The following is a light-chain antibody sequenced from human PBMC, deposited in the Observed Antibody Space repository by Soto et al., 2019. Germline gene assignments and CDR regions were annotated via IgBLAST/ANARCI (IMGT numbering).Light chain of an antibody. J-gene: IGKJ5*01. CDR1: QSVSNN. Sequence: SCRASQSVSNNYLAWYQQKPGQAPRLLIYGASNRATGIPDRSSGSWSGTEFTLTISSLQSEDFAVYYCQQYNNWITFGQGTRLEIK. CDR3: QQYNNWIT. CDR2: GAS. V-gene: IGKV3D-15*01.